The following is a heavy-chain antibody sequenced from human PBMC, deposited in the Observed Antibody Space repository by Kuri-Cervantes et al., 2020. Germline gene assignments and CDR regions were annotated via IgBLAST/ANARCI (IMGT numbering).Heavy chain of an antibody. CDR1: GYTFTSYD. CDR3: AKLRIAAAGFDY. D-gene: IGHD6-13*01. J-gene: IGHJ4*02. V-gene: IGHV1-8*01. CDR2: MNPNSGNT. Sequence: ASVKVSCKASGYTFTSYDISWVRQATGQGLEWLGWMNPNSGNTGYAQKFQGRVTMTSDTSTSTVYMELSSLRSEDTAVYYCAKLRIAAAGFDYWGLGTLVTVSS.